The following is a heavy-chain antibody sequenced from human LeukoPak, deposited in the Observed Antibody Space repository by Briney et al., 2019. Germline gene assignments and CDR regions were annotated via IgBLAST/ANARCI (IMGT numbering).Heavy chain of an antibody. Sequence: GGSLRLSCAASGFTFSSYAMSWVRQAPGKGLEWVSAISGSGGSTYYADSAKGRFTISRDNSKNTLYLQMNSLRAEDTAVYYCAKDRVGTTMPYYFDYWGQGTLVTVSS. CDR2: ISGSGGST. CDR3: AKDRVGTTMPYYFDY. V-gene: IGHV3-23*01. J-gene: IGHJ4*02. CDR1: GFTFSSYA. D-gene: IGHD1-1*01.